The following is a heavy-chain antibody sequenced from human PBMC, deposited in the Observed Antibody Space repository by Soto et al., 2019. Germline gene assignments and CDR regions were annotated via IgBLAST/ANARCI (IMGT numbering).Heavy chain of an antibody. J-gene: IGHJ5*02. V-gene: IGHV4-39*07. CDR3: ARGRWLPGIAAAGTRWFDP. Sequence: SETLSLTCTVSGGSISSSSYYWGWIRQPPGKGLEWIGSIYYSGNTYYNPSLKSRVTISVDKSKNQFSLKLSSVTAADTAVYYCARGRWLPGIAAAGTRWFDPWGQGTLVTVSS. D-gene: IGHD6-13*01. CDR1: GGSISSSSYY. CDR2: IYYSGNT.